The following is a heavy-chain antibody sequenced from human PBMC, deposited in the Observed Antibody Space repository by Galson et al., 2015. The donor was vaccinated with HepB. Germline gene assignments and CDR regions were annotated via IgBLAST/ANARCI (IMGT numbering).Heavy chain of an antibody. Sequence: SLRLSCAASGFTFNIYWMSWVRQAPGKGLEWVTNIKQRGNEKYFVDSVKGRFTISRDDAKNSLYLQMNSLRAEDTAVYYCARLLGDRYFDYWGQGDLVTVSS. CDR1: GFTFNIYW. CDR3: ARLLGDRYFDY. CDR2: IKQRGNEK. D-gene: IGHD2-21*02. J-gene: IGHJ4*02. V-gene: IGHV3-7*01.